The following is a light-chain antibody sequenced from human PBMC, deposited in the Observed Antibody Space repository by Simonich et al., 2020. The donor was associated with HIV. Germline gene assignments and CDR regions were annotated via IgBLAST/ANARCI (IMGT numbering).Light chain of an antibody. V-gene: IGLV10-54*01. CDR3: SAWDRSLSAWV. CDR2: RDK. CDR1: NHNVGNLG. J-gene: IGLJ3*02. Sequence: QAWLTQPPSVSKGLRQTATLTCTGNNHNVGNLGAAWLQQHQGHPPKLLAYRDKNRPSGISERLSASRSGNTASLTITGLQPEDEADYYCSAWDRSLSAWVFGGGTKLTVL.